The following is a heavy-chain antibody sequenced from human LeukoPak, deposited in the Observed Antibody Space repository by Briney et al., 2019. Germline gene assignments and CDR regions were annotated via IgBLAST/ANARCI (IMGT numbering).Heavy chain of an antibody. CDR2: ISYDGSNK. Sequence: PGGSLRLSCAASGFTFSSYGMHWVRQAPGKGLEWVAVISYDGSNKYYADSVKGRFTISRDNSKNTLYLQMNSPRAEDTAVYYCAKDSRTYDYVWGSTDYWGQGTLVTVSS. CDR3: AKDSRTYDYVWGSTDY. CDR1: GFTFSSYG. J-gene: IGHJ4*02. D-gene: IGHD3-16*01. V-gene: IGHV3-30*18.